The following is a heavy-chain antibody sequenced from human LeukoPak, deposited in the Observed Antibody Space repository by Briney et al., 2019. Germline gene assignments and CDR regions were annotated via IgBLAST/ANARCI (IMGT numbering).Heavy chain of an antibody. CDR2: IIPIFGIA. D-gene: IGHD6-19*01. Sequence: GASVKVSCKASGYTFTGYYMHWVRQAPGQGLEWMGRIIPIFGIANYAQKFQGRVTITADKSTSTACMELSSLRSEDTAVYYCAMGLAVARFDYWGQGTLVTVSS. J-gene: IGHJ4*02. CDR3: AMGLAVARFDY. V-gene: IGHV1-69*02. CDR1: GYTFTGYY.